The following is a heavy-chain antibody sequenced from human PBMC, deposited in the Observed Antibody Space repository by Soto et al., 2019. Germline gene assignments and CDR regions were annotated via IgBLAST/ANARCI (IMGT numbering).Heavy chain of an antibody. V-gene: IGHV1-8*01. CDR3: VRGDYGDYSYWFDP. Sequence: QVQLVQSGAEVKKPGASVRVSCKASGYTFTKFDINWVRQATGQGLEWMGWMNPNSGNTGYAQKFQGRVTMTRNTSITTAYKEVSTLRSEDTAVYYCVRGDYGDYSYWFDPLGQGTLVTVSS. D-gene: IGHD4-17*01. J-gene: IGHJ5*02. CDR1: GYTFTKFD. CDR2: MNPNSGNT.